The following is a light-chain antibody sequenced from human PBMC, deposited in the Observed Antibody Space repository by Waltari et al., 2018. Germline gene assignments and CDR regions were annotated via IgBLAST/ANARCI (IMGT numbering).Light chain of an antibody. J-gene: IGKJ4*01. CDR2: DAT. V-gene: IGKV1-33*01. CDR1: QAISYH. Sequence: DIQMTESPSSLSASVGDRVTITCQARQAISYHLNWYQHKPGKAPELLIFDATNLETGVPSRFRGSGSGTDFTLTIPSLQPEDFATYYCQQYDNLASFGGGTKVEIK. CDR3: QQYDNLAS.